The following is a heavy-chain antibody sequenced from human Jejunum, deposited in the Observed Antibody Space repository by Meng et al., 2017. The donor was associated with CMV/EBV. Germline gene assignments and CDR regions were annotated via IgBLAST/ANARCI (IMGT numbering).Heavy chain of an antibody. D-gene: IGHD3-22*01. Sequence: QLQLQESGPGLVKPSQTLSLTFAVSGGSISSGGYFWSWIRQPPGKGLEWIGYIFHTGSAYYNLSLKSRVTISIDTSKNIFSLEMTSVTAADTAVYYCARGDYDTSGYYFDLWGQGTLVTVSS. CDR2: IFHTGSA. J-gene: IGHJ4*02. CDR3: ARGDYDTSGYYFDL. CDR1: GGSISSGGYF. V-gene: IGHV4-30-4*01.